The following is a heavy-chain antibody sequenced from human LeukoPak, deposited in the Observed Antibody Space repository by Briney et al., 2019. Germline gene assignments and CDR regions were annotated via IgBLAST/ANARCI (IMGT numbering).Heavy chain of an antibody. V-gene: IGHV1-18*01. CDR3: ARADKGHSSAWYDDF. J-gene: IGHJ4*02. CDR2: ISAYNGNT. D-gene: IGHD6-19*01. Sequence: ASVKVSCKASGYTFTNYGISWVRQAPGQGLEWMGWISAYNGNTNYAQKFQGRVTMTTDTSTTTAYMELRSLGSDDTAVYYCARADKGHSSAWYDDFWGQGTLVTISS. CDR1: GYTFTNYG.